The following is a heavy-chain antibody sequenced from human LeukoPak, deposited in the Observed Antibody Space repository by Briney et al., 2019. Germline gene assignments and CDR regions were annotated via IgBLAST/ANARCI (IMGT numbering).Heavy chain of an antibody. V-gene: IGHV4-34*01. D-gene: IGHD2-2*01. CDR1: GGSFSGYY. CDR3: ARGGPIVVVPAAMGDFDY. Sequence: SETLSLTCAVYGGSFSGYYWSWIRQPPGKGLEWIGEINHSGSTNYNPSLKSRDTISVDTSKNQFSLKLSSVTAADTAVYYCARGGPIVVVPAAMGDFDYWGQGTLVTVSS. CDR2: INHSGST. J-gene: IGHJ4*02.